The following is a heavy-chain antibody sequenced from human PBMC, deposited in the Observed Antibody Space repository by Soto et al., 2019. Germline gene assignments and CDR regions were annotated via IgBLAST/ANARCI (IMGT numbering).Heavy chain of an antibody. Sequence: QVQLQESGPGLVKPSQTLSLTCTVSGGSISSGGYYWNWLRQHTGKGLEWIGYIYYSGSTYYNPSLESRVSMSVDTSKNQFALKLSSVTAADTAGYYCARSVFPWGQGTLVTVSS. J-gene: IGHJ5*02. V-gene: IGHV4-31*03. CDR2: IYYSGST. CDR3: ARSVFP. CDR1: GGSISSGGYY.